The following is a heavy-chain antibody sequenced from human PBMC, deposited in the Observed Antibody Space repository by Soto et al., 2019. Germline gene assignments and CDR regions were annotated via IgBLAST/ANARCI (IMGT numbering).Heavy chain of an antibody. Sequence: GGSLRLSCAASGFTFSSYAMSWVRQAPGKGLEWVSAISGSGGSTYYADSVKGRFTISRDNSKNTLYLQMNSLRAEDTAVYYCAKDSSGYDPGNDYGDYEGGNYFDYWGQGTLVTVSS. CDR1: GFTFSSYA. D-gene: IGHD4-17*01. J-gene: IGHJ4*02. CDR2: ISGSGGST. CDR3: AKDSSGYDPGNDYGDYEGGNYFDY. V-gene: IGHV3-23*01.